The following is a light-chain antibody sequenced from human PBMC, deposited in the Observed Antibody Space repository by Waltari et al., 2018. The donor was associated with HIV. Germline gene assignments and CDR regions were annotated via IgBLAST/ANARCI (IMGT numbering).Light chain of an antibody. J-gene: IGKJ4*01. V-gene: IGKV1-39*01. CDR1: QNISSY. CDR3: QQTYTTPPT. Sequence: DIQMTQSPSSLSASVGDRVTIPCRASQNISSYLNWYQQKPGKGPNLLIYAASSLQSGAPSRFSSSGSGTNFTLTISSLQPEDFATYYCQQTYTTPPTFGGGSRVEIK. CDR2: AAS.